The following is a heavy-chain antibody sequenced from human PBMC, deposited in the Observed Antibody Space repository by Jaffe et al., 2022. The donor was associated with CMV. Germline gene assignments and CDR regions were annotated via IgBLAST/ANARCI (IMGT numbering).Heavy chain of an antibody. D-gene: IGHD1-1*01. J-gene: IGHJ5*02. Sequence: QVQLQESGPGLVKPSETLSLTCTVSGGSMNTFYWSWIRQPPEKGLEWIGNIYSSGNTNYNPSLKSRVTISLDTSKNQFSLKLTSVTAADTALYYCAREGGPTKTYNWLDPWGQGSLVTVSS. V-gene: IGHV4-59*01. CDR3: AREGGPTKTYNWLDP. CDR1: GGSMNTFY. CDR2: IYSSGNT.